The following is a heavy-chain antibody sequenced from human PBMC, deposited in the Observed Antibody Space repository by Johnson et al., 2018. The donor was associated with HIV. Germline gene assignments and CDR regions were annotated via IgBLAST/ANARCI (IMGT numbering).Heavy chain of an antibody. CDR1: GFTFSTYG. V-gene: IGHV3-30*02. CDR2: IRYDGSNK. D-gene: IGHD1-26*01. CDR3: ANDRGELLSPDAFDI. Sequence: QVQLVESGGGVVQPGRSLRLSCAASGFTFSTYGMHWVRQAPGRGLEWVAFIRYDGSNKYYADSVKGRFTISRDNSKTTLYLQMNSLRTEDTAVYYCANDRGELLSPDAFDIWGQGTMVTVSS. J-gene: IGHJ3*02.